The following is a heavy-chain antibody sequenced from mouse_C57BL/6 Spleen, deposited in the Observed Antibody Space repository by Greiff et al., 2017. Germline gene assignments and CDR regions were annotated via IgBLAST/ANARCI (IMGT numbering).Heavy chain of an antibody. V-gene: IGHV1-80*01. CDR1: GYAFSSYW. D-gene: IGHD2-4*01. Sequence: VKLVESGAELVKPGASVKISCKASGYAFSSYWMNWVKQRPGKGLEWIGQIYPGDGDTNYNGKFKGKATLTADKSSSTAYMQLSSLTSEDSAVYFCARYGDYDRGFDWWGQGTLVTVSA. J-gene: IGHJ3*02. CDR2: IYPGDGDT. CDR3: ARYGDYDRGFDW.